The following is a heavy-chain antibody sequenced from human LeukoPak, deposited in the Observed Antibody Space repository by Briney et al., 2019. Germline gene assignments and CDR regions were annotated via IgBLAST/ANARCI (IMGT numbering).Heavy chain of an antibody. CDR1: GFTFSDYS. CDR2: INSGSSTI. V-gene: IGHV3-48*02. J-gene: IGHJ4*02. D-gene: IGHD4-23*01. CDR3: ARTRSKVGTPTFDY. Sequence: GGSLRLSCAASGFTFSDYSMNWVRQAPGKGLEWVSYINSGSSTIYYVDSVEGRFTISRDNAKNSLYLQMNSLRDEDMAVYHCARTRSKVGTPTFDYWGQGTLVTVSS.